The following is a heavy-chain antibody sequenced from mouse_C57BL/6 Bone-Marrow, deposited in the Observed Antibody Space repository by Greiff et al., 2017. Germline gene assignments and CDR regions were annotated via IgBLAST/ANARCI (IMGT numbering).Heavy chain of an antibody. V-gene: IGHV1-66*01. D-gene: IGHD4-1*01. CDR1: GYSFTSYY. CDR3: ARPLGRDY. Sequence: VKLQESGPELVKPGASVKISCKASGYSFTSYYIHWVKQRPGQGLEWIGWIYPGSGNTKYNEKFKGKATLTADTSSSTAYMQLSSLTSEDSAVYYCARPLGRDYWGQGTTLTVSS. J-gene: IGHJ2*01. CDR2: IYPGSGNT.